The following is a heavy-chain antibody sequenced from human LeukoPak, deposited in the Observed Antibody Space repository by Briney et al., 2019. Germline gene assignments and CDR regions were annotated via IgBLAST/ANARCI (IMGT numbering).Heavy chain of an antibody. CDR3: ARDLEGRRGYSYGDFDY. D-gene: IGHD5-18*01. Sequence: GGSLRLSCAASGFTFSTYSMTWVRQAPGKGLEWVSYISGSSSTIYYADSVKGRFTISRDNAKNLLYLQMNSLRAEDAAVYYCARDLEGRRGYSYGDFDYWGQGTLVTVSS. CDR2: ISGSSSTI. V-gene: IGHV3-48*04. CDR1: GFTFSTYS. J-gene: IGHJ4*02.